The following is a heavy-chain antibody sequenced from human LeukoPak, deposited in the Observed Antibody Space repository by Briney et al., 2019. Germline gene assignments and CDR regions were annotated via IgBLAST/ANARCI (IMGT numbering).Heavy chain of an antibody. CDR3: ARDYCSSTSCLFDY. CDR1: GYTFTGYH. J-gene: IGHJ4*02. CDR2: INPNTGGT. D-gene: IGHD2-2*01. Sequence: AASVKVSCKASGYTFTGYHMHWVRRAPGQGLEWMGRINPNTGGTDYAQKFQGRVTMTRDTSISTAYMDLSRLRSDDTAVYYCARDYCSSTSCLFDYWGQGTLVTVSS. V-gene: IGHV1-2*06.